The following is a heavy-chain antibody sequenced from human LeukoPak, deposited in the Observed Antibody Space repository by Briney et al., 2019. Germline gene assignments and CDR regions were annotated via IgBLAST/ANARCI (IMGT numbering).Heavy chain of an antibody. CDR2: IYNSGST. CDR3: ARHYYGSGINWFDP. Sequence: SETLSLTWTVSGXSISSSSDYWGWIRQPPGKGQEWIGSIYNSGSTYYDPSHKSLVTISVDTSKNQFPLNLCSVTDADTAVYYCARHYYGSGINWFDPWGQGTLVTVSS. J-gene: IGHJ5*02. CDR1: GXSISSSSDY. D-gene: IGHD3-10*01. V-gene: IGHV4-39*01.